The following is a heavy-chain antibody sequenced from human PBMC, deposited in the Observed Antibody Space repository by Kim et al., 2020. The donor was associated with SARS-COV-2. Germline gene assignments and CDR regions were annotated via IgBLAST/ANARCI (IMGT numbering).Heavy chain of an antibody. D-gene: IGHD3-10*01. V-gene: IGHV4-59*13. Sequence: SETLSLTCTVSGGSISSYYWSWIRQPPGKGLEWIGYIYYSGSTNYNPSLKSRVTISVDTSKNQFSLKLSSVTAADTAVYYCARMDSLAFGALQRYYYGMDVWGQGTTVTVSS. J-gene: IGHJ6*02. CDR2: IYYSGST. CDR3: ARMDSLAFGALQRYYYGMDV. CDR1: GGSISSYY.